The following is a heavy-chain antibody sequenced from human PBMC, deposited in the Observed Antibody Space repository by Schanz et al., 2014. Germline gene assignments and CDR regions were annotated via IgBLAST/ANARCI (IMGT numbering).Heavy chain of an antibody. D-gene: IGHD2-15*01. CDR3: AKDIGGAVAAPVYDS. CDR1: GFTFSSYG. V-gene: IGHV3-30*18. Sequence: VQLVESGGGLVQPGRSLRLSCAASGFTFSSYGMHWVRQAPGKGLEWVAIISLDGSNQYYADSVKGRFTISRDNSKNTLYLQMSSLRAADTALYYCAKDIGGAVAAPVYDSWGQGTLVTVSS. J-gene: IGHJ4*02. CDR2: ISLDGSNQ.